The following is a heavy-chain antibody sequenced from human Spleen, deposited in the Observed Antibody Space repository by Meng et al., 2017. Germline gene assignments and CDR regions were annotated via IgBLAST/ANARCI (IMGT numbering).Heavy chain of an antibody. J-gene: IGHJ4*02. D-gene: IGHD3-3*01. V-gene: IGHV1-2*06. CDR2: INPNSGGT. CDR1: GYNFPDYY. CDR3: ARDGNGYKYDY. Sequence: ASVKVSCKASGYNFPDYYIHWVRRAPGQGLEWMGRINPNSGGTNYAQKFQGRVTMTRDTSISTAYMELSRLRSDDTAVYYCARDGNGYKYDYWGQGTLVTVSS.